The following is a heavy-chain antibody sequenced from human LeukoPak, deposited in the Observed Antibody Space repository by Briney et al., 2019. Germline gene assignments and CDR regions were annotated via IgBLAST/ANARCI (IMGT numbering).Heavy chain of an antibody. CDR1: GFTVSSNS. CDR3: ARWSYTDSSGSHYFYY. V-gene: IGHV3-53*01. Sequence: PGGSLRLSCAASGFTVSSNSMNWVRQAPGKGLEWVSVIYSGGSTYYADSVKGRFTISRDNSKNTLYLQMNSLRAEDTAVYYCARWSYTDSSGSHYFYYWGQGTLVTVSS. D-gene: IGHD3-22*01. J-gene: IGHJ4*02. CDR2: IYSGGST.